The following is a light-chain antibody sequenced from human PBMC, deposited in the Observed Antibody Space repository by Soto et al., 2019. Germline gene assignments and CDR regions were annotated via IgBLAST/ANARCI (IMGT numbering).Light chain of an antibody. Sequence: EIALTKSPGTLSLSPPERATLSCRASQSVTSSYLAWYQQKPGQAPRLLIYGASTRATGIPDRFSGGGSGTDFPLAISRLEPEVFAVYYCEEYRCSRMFGQGTKGESK. CDR3: EEYRCSRM. V-gene: IGKV3-20*01. CDR1: QSVTSSY. CDR2: GAS. J-gene: IGKJ1*01.